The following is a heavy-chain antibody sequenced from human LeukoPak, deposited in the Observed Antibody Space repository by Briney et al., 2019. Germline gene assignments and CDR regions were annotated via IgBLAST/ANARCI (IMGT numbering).Heavy chain of an antibody. J-gene: IGHJ4*02. Sequence: PGGSLRLSCAASGFNFRSYAMHWVRQAPGKGLEWVAVISYDGSNKYYADSVKGRFTISRDNSKNTLYLQMNSLRAEDTAVYYCAKDRYYYGSGSPFDYWGQGTLVTVSS. CDR1: GFNFRSYA. CDR2: ISYDGSNK. D-gene: IGHD3-10*01. CDR3: AKDRYYYGSGSPFDY. V-gene: IGHV3-30*04.